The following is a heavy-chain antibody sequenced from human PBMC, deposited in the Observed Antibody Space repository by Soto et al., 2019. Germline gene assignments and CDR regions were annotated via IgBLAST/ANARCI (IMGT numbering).Heavy chain of an antibody. CDR2: IGAYNGNT. Sequence: ASVKVSCKASGYTFTSYGISWVRQAPGQGLEWMGWIGAYNGNTNYAQKLQGRVTMTTDTSTSTAYMELRSLRSDDTAVYYCARDGLVIDYYYGMDVWGQGTTVTVSS. CDR3: ARDGLVIDYYYGMDV. D-gene: IGHD3-9*01. J-gene: IGHJ6*02. CDR1: GYTFTSYG. V-gene: IGHV1-18*01.